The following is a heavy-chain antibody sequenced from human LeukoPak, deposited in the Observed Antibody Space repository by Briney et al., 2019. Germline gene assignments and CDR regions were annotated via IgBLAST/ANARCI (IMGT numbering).Heavy chain of an antibody. CDR3: ATEIVAAAGISHGFFDY. CDR1: GYTLTELS. Sequence: EASVKVSCKVSGYTLTELSMHWVRQAPGKGLEWMGGFDPEDGETIYAQKFQGRVTMTEDTSTDTAYMELSSLRSEDTAAYYCATEIVAAAGISHGFFDYWGQGTLVTVSS. D-gene: IGHD6-13*01. V-gene: IGHV1-24*01. CDR2: FDPEDGET. J-gene: IGHJ4*02.